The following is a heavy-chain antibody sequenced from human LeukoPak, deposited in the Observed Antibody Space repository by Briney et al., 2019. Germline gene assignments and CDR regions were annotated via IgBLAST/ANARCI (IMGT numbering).Heavy chain of an antibody. CDR1: GFTFSSNG. D-gene: IGHD3-10*01. Sequence: GGSLRLSCVASGFTFSSNGMHWVRQAPGKGLEWVTFIQYDGSKNYYADSVKGRFTISRDNSKNTRHLEMNSLRAEDTAVYYWAKDIGSYYDYWGQGILVTVSS. CDR2: IQYDGSKN. V-gene: IGHV3-30*02. J-gene: IGHJ4*02. CDR3: AKDIGSYYDY.